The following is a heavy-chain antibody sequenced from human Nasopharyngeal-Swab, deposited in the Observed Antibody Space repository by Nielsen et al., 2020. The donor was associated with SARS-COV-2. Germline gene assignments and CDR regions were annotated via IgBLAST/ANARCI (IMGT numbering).Heavy chain of an antibody. V-gene: IGHV3-33*05. J-gene: IGHJ6*02. Sequence: VRQAPGKGLEWVAVISYDGSNKYYVDSVKGRFTISRDNAKNSLYLQMNSLRAEDTAVYYCARVSTSNYYYYYGMDVWGQGTTVTVSS. CDR3: ARVSTSNYYYYYGMDV. D-gene: IGHD4-11*01. CDR2: ISYDGSNK.